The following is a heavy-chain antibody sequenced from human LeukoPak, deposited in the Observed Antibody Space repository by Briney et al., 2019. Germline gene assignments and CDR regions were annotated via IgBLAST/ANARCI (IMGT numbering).Heavy chain of an antibody. Sequence: PGGSLRLSCAASGFTFSNCGMSWVRQAPGKVLEWVSVISGSGGSTYYADSVKGRFTISRDNSKNTLYLQMNSLRADDTALYYCANGPVPYPDYWGQRTLVTLSS. CDR1: GFTFSNCG. V-gene: IGHV3-23*01. J-gene: IGHJ4*02. D-gene: IGHD2-2*01. CDR2: ISGSGGST. CDR3: ANGPVPYPDY.